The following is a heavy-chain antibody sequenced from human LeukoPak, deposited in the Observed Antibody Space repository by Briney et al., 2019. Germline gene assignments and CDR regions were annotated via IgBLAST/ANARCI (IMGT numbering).Heavy chain of an antibody. CDR2: LSGSGGTT. CDR1: GFTFSTFG. Sequence: QPGGSLRLSCAASGFTFSTFGMNWVRQAPGKGLEWVSSLSGSGGTTYYAESVKGRFTISRDNSKNMLYLQMNSLRAEDTAVYYCANYKGYFDYWGQGTLVTVSS. J-gene: IGHJ4*02. CDR3: ANYKGYFDY. V-gene: IGHV3-23*01. D-gene: IGHD3-10*01.